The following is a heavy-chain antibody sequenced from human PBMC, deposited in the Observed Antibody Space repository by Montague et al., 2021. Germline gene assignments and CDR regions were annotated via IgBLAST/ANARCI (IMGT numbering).Heavy chain of an antibody. V-gene: IGHV4-39*01. CDR1: GVSISSSNYQ. CDR2: IYYSGTT. J-gene: IGHJ3*02. CDR3: TRKGWSGDYGFDI. Sequence: SETLSLTCTVSGVSISSSNYQWGWIRQPPGKGPEWIGSIYYSGTTYYNPSLRSRVTISVDTSENQFSLKLNSVTAADTAFYYCTRKGWSGDYGFDIWGQGTMVTVSS. D-gene: IGHD3-10*01.